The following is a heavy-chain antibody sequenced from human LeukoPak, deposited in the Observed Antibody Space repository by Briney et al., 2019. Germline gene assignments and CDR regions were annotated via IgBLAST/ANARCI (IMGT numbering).Heavy chain of an antibody. J-gene: IGHJ4*02. CDR2: IYWNDDK. Sequence: SGPTLVNPTQTLTLTYTFSGFSLSPSGVGVGWIRQPPGKALEWLALIYWNDDKRYSPSLKSRLTITKATSKNQVVLTMTNMDPVDTATYYCAHSAITMIVVAPNFDYWGQGTLVTVSS. D-gene: IGHD3-22*01. V-gene: IGHV2-5*01. CDR3: AHSAITMIVVAPNFDY. CDR1: GFSLSPSGVG.